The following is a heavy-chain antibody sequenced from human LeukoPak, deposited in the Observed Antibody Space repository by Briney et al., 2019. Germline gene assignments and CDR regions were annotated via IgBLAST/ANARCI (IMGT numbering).Heavy chain of an antibody. CDR3: ARNVQGLTVTPDH. V-gene: IGHV4-34*01. J-gene: IGHJ4*02. CDR2: IYYSGST. D-gene: IGHD4-17*01. Sequence: SETLSLTCAVYGGSFSGYYWGWIRQPPGKGLEWIGTIYYSGSTYYNPSLKSRVTISVDTSKNQFSLKLSSVTAADTAVYYCARNVQGLTVTPDHWGQGTLVTVSS. CDR1: GGSFSGYY.